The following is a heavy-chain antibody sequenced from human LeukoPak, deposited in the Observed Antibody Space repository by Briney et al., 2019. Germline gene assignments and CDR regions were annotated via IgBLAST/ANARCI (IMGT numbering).Heavy chain of an antibody. CDR3: ASSHSATWYDD. D-gene: IGHD6-13*01. CDR2: FYFGGSN. V-gene: IGHV4-39*07. CDR1: GDSISSNNRY. Sequence: PSETLSLTCTVSGDSISSNNRYWGWIRQPPGKGLEWIGSFYFGGSNYYSPSLRSRVIISLDTSKNQFSLALNFVTAADTAMYYCASSHSATWYDDWGQGALVTVSS. J-gene: IGHJ4*02.